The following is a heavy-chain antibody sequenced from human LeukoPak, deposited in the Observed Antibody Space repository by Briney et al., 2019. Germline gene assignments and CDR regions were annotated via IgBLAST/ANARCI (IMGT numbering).Heavy chain of an antibody. D-gene: IGHD4-23*01. CDR3: ARGRGGDYGGNSGHFDY. CDR2: ILHDGSNE. V-gene: IGHV3-33*01. Sequence: GGSLRLSCAASGFTFSHYGMHWVRQAPGKGLEWVAVILHDGSNEYYADSVKGQFTISRDNSKNTLYLQMNSLRAEDTAVYYCARGRGGDYGGNSGHFDYWGQGTLVTVSS. J-gene: IGHJ4*02. CDR1: GFTFSHYG.